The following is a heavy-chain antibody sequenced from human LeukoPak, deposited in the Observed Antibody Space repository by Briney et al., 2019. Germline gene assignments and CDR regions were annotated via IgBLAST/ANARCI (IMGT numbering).Heavy chain of an antibody. CDR3: AKEHSGWNDAFDI. D-gene: IGHD5-12*01. CDR1: GFTFSSYS. CDR2: ISSSSSYI. Sequence: GGSLRLSCAASGFTFSSYSMSWVRQAPGKGLEWVSSISSSSSYIYYADSVKGRFTISRDNAKNSLYLQMSSLRAEDTAVYYCAKEHSGWNDAFDIWGQGTMVTVSS. V-gene: IGHV3-21*01. J-gene: IGHJ3*02.